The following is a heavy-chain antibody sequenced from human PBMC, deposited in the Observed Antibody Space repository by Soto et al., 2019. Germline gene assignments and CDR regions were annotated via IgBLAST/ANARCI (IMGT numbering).Heavy chain of an antibody. Sequence: GESLKISFKGSGYSFTSYWIGWVRQMPGKGLEWMGIIYPGDSDTRYSPSFQGQVTISADKSISTAYLQWSTLKATDTAMYYCASQPAYCTNGVCHPSDYGMDVWGQGTTVTVSS. J-gene: IGHJ6*01. D-gene: IGHD2-8*01. CDR3: ASQPAYCTNGVCHPSDYGMDV. CDR1: GYSFTSYW. CDR2: IYPGDSDT. V-gene: IGHV5-51*01.